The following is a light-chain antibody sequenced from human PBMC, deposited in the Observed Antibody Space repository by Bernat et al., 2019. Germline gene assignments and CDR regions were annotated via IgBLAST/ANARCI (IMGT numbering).Light chain of an antibody. CDR2: GKN. CDR3: NSRDSSGNHVV. V-gene: IGLV3-19*01. Sequence: SSELTQDPAVSVALGQTVRITCQGDSLRSYYASWYQQKPGQAPVLVIYGKNNRPSGIPDRFSGSSSGNTASLTITGAQAEDEADYYCNSRDSSGNHVVFVGGTKLNVL. J-gene: IGLJ2*01. CDR1: SLRSYY.